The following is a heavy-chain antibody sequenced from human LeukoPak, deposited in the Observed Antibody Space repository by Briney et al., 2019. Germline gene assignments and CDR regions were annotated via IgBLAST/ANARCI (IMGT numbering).Heavy chain of an antibody. Sequence: GGSLRLSCEASGFTFSDSGMTGVRQAPGKGLEWVAHIKEDGTDKNYVDSVKGRFTISRDNAKKSLFLQMNSLRAEDTALYYCARDRGWFTFDYWGQGTLVTVSS. CDR3: ARDRGWFTFDY. CDR1: GFTFSDSG. J-gene: IGHJ4*02. V-gene: IGHV3-7*01. CDR2: IKEDGTDK. D-gene: IGHD6-19*01.